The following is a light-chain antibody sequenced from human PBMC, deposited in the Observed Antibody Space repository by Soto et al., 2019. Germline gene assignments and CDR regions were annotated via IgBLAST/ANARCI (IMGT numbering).Light chain of an antibody. J-gene: IGLJ2*01. CDR2: EVT. V-gene: IGLV2-14*01. CDR1: SSDVGAYNY. CDR3: TSYSSSSPVL. Sequence: QSVLTQPASVSGSLGQSITISCTGTSSDVGAYNYVSWYQQHPDKAPKLLIFEVTNRPSGVSGRFSGSKSGITASLSISGLHPEVEADYYCTSYSSSSPVLFGGGTKLTVL.